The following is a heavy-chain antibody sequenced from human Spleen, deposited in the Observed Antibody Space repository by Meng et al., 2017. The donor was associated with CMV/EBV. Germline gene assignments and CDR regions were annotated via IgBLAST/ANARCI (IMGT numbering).Heavy chain of an antibody. Sequence: ASVKVSCKASGYTFTGHYLHWVRQAPGQGXEWLGWIYPASGGTIYXXNFXGRVTMTSDTSISTAYMELXRLRFDDTAPYFCARDQNWAPDLWGQGTLVTVSS. CDR1: GYTFTGHY. CDR2: IYPASGGT. V-gene: IGHV1-2*02. CDR3: ARDQNWAPDL. J-gene: IGHJ5*02. D-gene: IGHD7-27*01.